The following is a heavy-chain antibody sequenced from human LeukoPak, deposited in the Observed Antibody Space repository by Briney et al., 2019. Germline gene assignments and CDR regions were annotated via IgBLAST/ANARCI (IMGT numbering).Heavy chain of an antibody. CDR2: ISGSGGGT. V-gene: IGHV3-23*01. CDR1: GFTFSTYA. J-gene: IGHJ4*02. D-gene: IGHD2-15*01. Sequence: GGSLRLSCAASGFTFSTYAMSWVRQAAGKGLEWVSLISGSGGGTYYADSVKGRFTISRDNSKNTLYLQMNSLRAEDTAVYYCARDGVVVAAKPPYFSDYWGRGTPVTVSS. CDR3: ARDGVVVAAKPPYFSDY.